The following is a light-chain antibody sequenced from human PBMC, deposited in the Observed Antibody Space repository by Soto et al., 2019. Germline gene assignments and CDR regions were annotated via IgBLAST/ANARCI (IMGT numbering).Light chain of an antibody. J-gene: IGKJ1*01. CDR1: QSISSW. V-gene: IGKV1-5*01. Sequence: DIQMTRSPSTLSASLGDRVTITSRASQSISSWLAWYQQKPGKAPKLLIYDASSLESGVPSRFSGSGSGTEFTLTISSLQTDDFASYYCQQYDSYPWTFGQGTKVDIK. CDR2: DAS. CDR3: QQYDSYPWT.